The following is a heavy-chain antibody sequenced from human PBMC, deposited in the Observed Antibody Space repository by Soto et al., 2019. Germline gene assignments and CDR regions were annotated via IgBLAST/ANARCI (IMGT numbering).Heavy chain of an antibody. CDR1: GGTFSSYA. CDR3: AYSGYDFSYYYYGMDV. D-gene: IGHD5-12*01. J-gene: IGHJ6*02. CDR2: IIPIFGTA. Sequence: QVQLVQSGAEVKKPGSSVKVSCKASGGTFSSYAISWVRQAPGQGLEWMGGIIPIFGTANYAQKFQGRVTITADESTSTGYIELSSLRSEDTAVYYCAYSGYDFSYYYYGMDVWGQGTTVTVSS. V-gene: IGHV1-69*01.